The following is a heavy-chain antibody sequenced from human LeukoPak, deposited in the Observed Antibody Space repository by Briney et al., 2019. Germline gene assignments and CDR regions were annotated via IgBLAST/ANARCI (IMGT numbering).Heavy chain of an antibody. J-gene: IGHJ4*02. D-gene: IGHD3-16*01. CDR1: SGSISSGSYY. Sequence: PSETLSLTCTVSSGSISSGSYYWSWIRQPAGRGLEWIGRIYTSGSTNYNPSLKSRVTMSVDTSKNQFSLKLSSVTAADTAVYYCARAKGEFYPFDYWGQGTLVTVSS. CDR3: ARAKGEFYPFDY. CDR2: IYTSGST. V-gene: IGHV4-61*02.